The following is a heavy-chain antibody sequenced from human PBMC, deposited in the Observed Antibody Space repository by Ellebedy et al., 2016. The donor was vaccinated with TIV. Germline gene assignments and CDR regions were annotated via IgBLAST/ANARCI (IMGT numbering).Heavy chain of an antibody. D-gene: IGHD5-12*01. Sequence: MPSETLSLTCTVSGGSISSYYWSWIRQPPGKGLEWIGYIYYSGSTNYNPSLKSRVPITVDTSTNQFSLKLSSVTAADTAVYYCARRGYSGYDGRWFDPWGQGTLVTVSS. CDR3: ARRGYSGYDGRWFDP. V-gene: IGHV4-59*08. J-gene: IGHJ5*02. CDR1: GGSISSYY. CDR2: IYYSGST.